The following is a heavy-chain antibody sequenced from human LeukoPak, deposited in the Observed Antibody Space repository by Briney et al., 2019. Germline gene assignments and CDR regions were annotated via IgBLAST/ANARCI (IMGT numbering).Heavy chain of an antibody. CDR1: GFIFSSYW. J-gene: IGHJ3*02. Sequence: PGGSLRLSCTASGFIFSSYWMHWVRQAPGKGLVWLSRINSDGNITTYADSVRGRFTISRDNAKNTLYLQMSSLRVDDTAVYFCARRGLVPAFDIWGQGTVVSVTS. CDR3: ARRGLVPAFDI. CDR2: INSDGNIT. V-gene: IGHV3-74*01. D-gene: IGHD3-10*02.